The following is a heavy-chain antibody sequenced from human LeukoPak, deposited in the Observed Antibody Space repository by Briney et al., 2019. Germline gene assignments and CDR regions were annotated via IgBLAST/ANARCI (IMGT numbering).Heavy chain of an antibody. Sequence: PSQTLSLTCTVSGGXISSAGLYWSWIRQHPGKGLEWIGYIYYSGSTYYNPSLKSRVTISLDTSKNQFSLKLSSVTAADTAVYYCARDRGDYDPFDFYYYGMDVWGQGTTVTVSS. CDR2: IYYSGST. V-gene: IGHV4-31*03. D-gene: IGHD4-17*01. CDR3: ARDRGDYDPFDFYYYGMDV. J-gene: IGHJ6*02. CDR1: GGXISSAGLY.